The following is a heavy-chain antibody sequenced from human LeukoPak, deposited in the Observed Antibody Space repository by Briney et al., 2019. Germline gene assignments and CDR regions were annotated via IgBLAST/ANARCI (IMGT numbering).Heavy chain of an antibody. J-gene: IGHJ4*02. CDR3: ARESSGWLQLFDY. D-gene: IGHD5-24*01. CDR1: GFTVSSKY. V-gene: IGHV3-66*01. Sequence: GGSLRLSCAASGFTVSSKYMSWVRQAPGKGLEWVSVIYSGGSTYYADSGKGRFTISRDNSKNTVYLQMNSLRAEDTAVYYCARESSGWLQLFDYWGQGTLVTVSS. CDR2: IYSGGST.